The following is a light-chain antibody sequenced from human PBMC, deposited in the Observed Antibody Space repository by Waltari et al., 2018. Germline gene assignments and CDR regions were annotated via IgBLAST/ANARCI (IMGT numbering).Light chain of an antibody. CDR2: AAS. CDR3: QQFNSYPRT. CDR1: QGISSY. J-gene: IGKJ2*01. Sequence: DIQLTQSPSFLSASVGDRFTITCRASQGISSYLAWYQQKPGKAPKLLIYAASTLQSGVPSRFSGSGSGTEFTLTISSLQPEDFATYYCQQFNSYPRTFGQGTKLEIK. V-gene: IGKV1-9*01.